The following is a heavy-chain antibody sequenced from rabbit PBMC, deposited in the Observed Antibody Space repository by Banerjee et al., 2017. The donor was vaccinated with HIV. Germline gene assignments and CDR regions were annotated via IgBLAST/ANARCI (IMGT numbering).Heavy chain of an antibody. CDR1: GFSFSTNA. J-gene: IGHJ4*01. V-gene: IGHV1S21*01. Sequence: EQLVESGGDLVQPGASLTLTRKASGFSFSTNAMSWVRQAPGKGLEWIGYINIGNGRIDYASWVNGRFTISKTSTTLDLQMNSLTAADTATYFCARGYTSGFNLWGPGTLVTVS. CDR2: INIGNGRI. CDR3: ARGYTSGFNL. D-gene: IGHD4-1*01.